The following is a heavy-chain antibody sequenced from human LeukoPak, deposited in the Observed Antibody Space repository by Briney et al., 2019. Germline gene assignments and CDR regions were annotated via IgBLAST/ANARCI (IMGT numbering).Heavy chain of an antibody. D-gene: IGHD2-15*01. Sequence: GASVKVSCKASGGTFSSYAISWVRQAPGQGLEWMGGIIPIFATANYAQKFQGRVTITADKSTSTAYMELSSLRSEDTAVYYCARGEEYCSGGSCYSGGRMNYYYYYMDVWGKGTTVTVSS. CDR2: IIPIFATA. CDR3: ARGEEYCSGGSCYSGGRMNYYYYYMDV. J-gene: IGHJ6*03. CDR1: GGTFSSYA. V-gene: IGHV1-69*06.